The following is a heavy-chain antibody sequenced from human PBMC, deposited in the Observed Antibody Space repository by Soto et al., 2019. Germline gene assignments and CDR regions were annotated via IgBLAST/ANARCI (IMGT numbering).Heavy chain of an antibody. D-gene: IGHD5-18*01. CDR2: INHSGST. V-gene: IGHV4-34*01. J-gene: IGHJ4*02. Sequence: SLTCAVYGGSFSGYYWSWIRQPPGKGLEWIGEINHSGSTNYNPSLKSRVTISVDTSKNQFSLKLSAVTAADTAVYYCARVPPKDTAMVSYFDFWGQGTLVTVS. CDR1: GGSFSGYY. CDR3: ARVPPKDTAMVSYFDF.